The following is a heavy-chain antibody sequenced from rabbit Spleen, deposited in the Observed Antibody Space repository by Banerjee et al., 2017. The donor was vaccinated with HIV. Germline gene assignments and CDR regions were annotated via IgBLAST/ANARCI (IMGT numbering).Heavy chain of an antibody. Sequence: QEHLEESGGGLVKPETYLTLTCKASGFSFSDRDVMCWVRQAPGKGLEWIACINTATGKAVYASWAKGRFTISKPSSTTVTLQMTSLTAADTATYFCAKDLAAVIGWNFNLWGPGTLVTVS. CDR3: AKDLAAVIGWNFNL. D-gene: IGHD1-1*01. V-gene: IGHV1S45*01. CDR2: INTATGKA. J-gene: IGHJ4*01. CDR1: GFSFSDRDV.